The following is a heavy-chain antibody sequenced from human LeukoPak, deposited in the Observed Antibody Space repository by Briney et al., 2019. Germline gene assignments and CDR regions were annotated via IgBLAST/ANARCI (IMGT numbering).Heavy chain of an antibody. CDR1: GGSISSYY. Sequence: SETLSLTCTVSGGSISSYYWSWIRQPPGKGLEWIGYIYYSGSTYYNPSLKSRVTISVDTSKNQFSLKLSSVTAADTAVYYCATTTYYDFWSGYYSPWGQGTLVTVSS. J-gene: IGHJ5*02. CDR2: IYYSGST. CDR3: ATTTYYDFWSGYYSP. V-gene: IGHV4-59*08. D-gene: IGHD3-3*01.